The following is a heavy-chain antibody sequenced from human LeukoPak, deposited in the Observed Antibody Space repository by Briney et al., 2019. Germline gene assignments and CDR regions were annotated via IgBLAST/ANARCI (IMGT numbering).Heavy chain of an antibody. CDR2: ISGSGGST. Sequence: PGGSLRLSCAASGFTFSSYAMSWVRQAPGKGLEWVSAISGSGGSTYYADSVKGRFTISRDNSKNTLYLQMSSLRVEDAAVYYCAKDAIYEGREIDYWGQGTLVTVSS. CDR3: AKDAIYEGREIDY. D-gene: IGHD2/OR15-2a*01. CDR1: GFTFSSYA. J-gene: IGHJ4*02. V-gene: IGHV3-23*01.